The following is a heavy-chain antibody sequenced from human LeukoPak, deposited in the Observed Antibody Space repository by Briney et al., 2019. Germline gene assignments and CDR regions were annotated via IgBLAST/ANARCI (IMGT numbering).Heavy chain of an antibody. CDR3: ARLWDSSSSLDY. V-gene: IGHV4-59*08. D-gene: IGHD6-6*01. CDR2: IYFSGVT. CDR1: GGSITNYY. J-gene: IGHJ4*02. Sequence: SETLSLTCTVSGGSITNYYWSWIRQPPGKGLEWIGYIYFSGVTKYNPYSPSLTSRVTISTDTSKNQVSLKLSSVTAADTAVYYCARLWDSSSSLDYWGQGTLVTVSS.